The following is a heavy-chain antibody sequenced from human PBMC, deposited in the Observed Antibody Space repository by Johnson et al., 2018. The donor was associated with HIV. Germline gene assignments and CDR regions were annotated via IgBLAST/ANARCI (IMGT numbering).Heavy chain of an antibody. CDR1: GFTLSNHW. CDR3: AKDISPLYSSSDAFDI. CDR2: VNQDGSAK. Sequence: VQLVESGGGLVQPGGSLRLSCAASGFTLSNHWMIWVRQAPGKGLEYVANVNQDGSAKFYVDSVKGRFTISRDNAKNSLYLQMNSLRDEDTALYYCAKDISPLYSSSDAFDIWGQGTMVTVSS. J-gene: IGHJ3*02. V-gene: IGHV3-7*05. D-gene: IGHD6-6*01.